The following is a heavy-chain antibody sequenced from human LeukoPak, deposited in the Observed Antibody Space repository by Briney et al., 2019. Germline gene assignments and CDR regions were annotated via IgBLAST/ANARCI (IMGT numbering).Heavy chain of an antibody. CDR2: IYYSGST. J-gene: IGHJ4*02. V-gene: IGHV4-59*01. D-gene: IGHD3-3*01. Sequence: PSETLSLTCTVSGGSISSYYWSWIRQPPGKGLEWIGYIYYSGSTNYNPSLKSRVTISVDTSKNQFSLKLSSVTAADTAVYYCARAKVRPDFWSGYYPLFDYWGQGTLVTVSS. CDR1: GGSISSYY. CDR3: ARAKVRPDFWSGYYPLFDY.